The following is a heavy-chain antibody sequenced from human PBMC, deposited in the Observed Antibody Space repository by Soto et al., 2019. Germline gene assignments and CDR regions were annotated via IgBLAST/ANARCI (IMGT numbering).Heavy chain of an antibody. J-gene: IGHJ4*02. CDR2: FDPEDGET. Sequence: GASVKVSCKVSGYTLTELSMHWVRQAPGKGLEWMGGFDPEDGETIYAQKFQGRVTMTEDTSTDTAYMELSSLRSEDTAVYYCATGPLYYYDSSGPAPIDYWGQGTLVTVSS. CDR1: GYTLTELS. D-gene: IGHD3-22*01. CDR3: ATGPLYYYDSSGPAPIDY. V-gene: IGHV1-24*01.